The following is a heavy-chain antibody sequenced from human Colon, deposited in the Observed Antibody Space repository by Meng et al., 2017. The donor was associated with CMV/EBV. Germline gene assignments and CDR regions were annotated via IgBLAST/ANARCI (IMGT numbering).Heavy chain of an antibody. CDR1: GFTFDDYA. J-gene: IGHJ4*02. CDR2: ISWNSGSI. Sequence: SLRLSCAASGFTFDDYAMHWVRQAPGKGLEWVSGISWNSGSIGYADSVKGRFTISRDNAKNSLYLQMNSLRAEDMALYYCARARSPTHFDYWGQGALVTVSS. CDR3: ARARSPTHFDY. V-gene: IGHV3-9*03.